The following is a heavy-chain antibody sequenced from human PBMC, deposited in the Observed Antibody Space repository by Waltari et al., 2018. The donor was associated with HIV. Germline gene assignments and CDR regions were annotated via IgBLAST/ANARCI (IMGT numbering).Heavy chain of an antibody. D-gene: IGHD3-16*01. Sequence: EVQLVESGGGLVKPGGSLRLSCAASGFTFSIYSMNWIRQAPGKGLEWVSSISSSGSYIYYKDSVKGRFTISSDNSLYLQMNSLRADDTAVYYCARDLGASNNYYYGMDVWGQGTTVTVSS. CDR2: ISSSGSYI. CDR1: GFTFSIYS. CDR3: ARDLGASNNYYYGMDV. J-gene: IGHJ6*02. V-gene: IGHV3-21*01.